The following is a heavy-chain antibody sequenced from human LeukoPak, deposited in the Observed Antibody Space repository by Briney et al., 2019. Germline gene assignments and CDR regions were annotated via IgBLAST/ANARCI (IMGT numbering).Heavy chain of an antibody. J-gene: IGHJ4*02. Sequence: GRSLRLSCTASGFTFSSYAMHWVRQAPGKGLEWVAVISYDGSNKYYADSVKGRFTISRDNSKNTLYLQMNSLRAEDTSVYYCARDQSRYFDWSHLGVYFDYWGQGTLVTVSS. CDR2: ISYDGSNK. D-gene: IGHD3-9*01. CDR3: ARDQSRYFDWSHLGVYFDY. V-gene: IGHV3-30-3*01. CDR1: GFTFSSYA.